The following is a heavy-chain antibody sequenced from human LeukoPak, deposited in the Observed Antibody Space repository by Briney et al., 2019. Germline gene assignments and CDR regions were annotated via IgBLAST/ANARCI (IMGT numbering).Heavy chain of an antibody. CDR3: ARGIVVVMGGFDY. V-gene: IGHV3-30-3*01. Sequence: GGSLRLSCAASGFTFSSDAMHWVRQAPGKGLEWVAVISYDGSNKYYADSVKGRFTISRDNSKNTLYLQMNSLRAEDTAVYYCARGIVVVMGGFDYWGQGTLVTVS. D-gene: IGHD3-22*01. CDR1: GFTFSSDA. CDR2: ISYDGSNK. J-gene: IGHJ4*02.